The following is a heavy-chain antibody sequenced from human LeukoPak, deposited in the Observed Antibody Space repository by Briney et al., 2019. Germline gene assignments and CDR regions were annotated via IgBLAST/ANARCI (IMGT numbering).Heavy chain of an antibody. CDR1: GFTFSSYG. CDR2: IWYDGSNK. CDR3: ASVGATNPFDY. V-gene: IGHV3-33*01. J-gene: IGHJ4*02. Sequence: PGGSLRLSCAASGFTFSSYGMHWVRQVPGKGLEWVAVIWYDGSNKYYADSVKGRFTISRDNSKNTLYLQMNSLRAEDTAVYYCASVGATNPFDYWGQGTLVTVSS. D-gene: IGHD1-26*01.